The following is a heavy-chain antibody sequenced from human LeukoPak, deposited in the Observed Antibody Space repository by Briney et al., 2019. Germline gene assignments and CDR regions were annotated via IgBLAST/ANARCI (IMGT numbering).Heavy chain of an antibody. Sequence: GGSLRLPCAASGFTFSDYYMSWIRQAPGKGLEWVSYISSSGSTIYYADSVKGRFTISRDNAKNSLYLQMNSLRAEDTAVYYCARTIQLYAFDIWGQGTMVTVSS. CDR2: ISSSGSTI. CDR3: ARTIQLYAFDI. D-gene: IGHD5-18*01. J-gene: IGHJ3*02. V-gene: IGHV3-11*04. CDR1: GFTFSDYY.